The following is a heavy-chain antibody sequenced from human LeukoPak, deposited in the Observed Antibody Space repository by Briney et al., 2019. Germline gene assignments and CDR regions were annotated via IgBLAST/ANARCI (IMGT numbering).Heavy chain of an antibody. D-gene: IGHD5-24*01. CDR2: IYPGDSDT. CDR3: ARPKGMATITLHAFDI. Sequence: GESLKISCKGSGYSFTSYWIGWVRQMPGKGLEWMGIIYPGDSDTRYSPSFQGQVTISADKSISTAYLQWSSLEASDTAMYYCARPKGMATITLHAFDIWGQGTMVTVSS. J-gene: IGHJ3*02. V-gene: IGHV5-51*01. CDR1: GYSFTSYW.